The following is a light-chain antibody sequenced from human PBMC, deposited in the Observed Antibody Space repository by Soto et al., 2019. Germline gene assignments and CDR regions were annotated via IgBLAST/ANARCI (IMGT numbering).Light chain of an antibody. CDR3: QSYDSSLSGRWV. CDR2: GNS. V-gene: IGLV1-40*01. Sequence: QSVLTQPPSVSGAPWQRVTISCTGSSSNIGAGYDVHWYQQLPGTAPKLLIYGNSNRPSGVPDRFSGSKSGTSASLAITGLQAEDEADYYCQSYDSSLSGRWVFGGGTKLTVL. CDR1: SSNIGAGYD. J-gene: IGLJ3*02.